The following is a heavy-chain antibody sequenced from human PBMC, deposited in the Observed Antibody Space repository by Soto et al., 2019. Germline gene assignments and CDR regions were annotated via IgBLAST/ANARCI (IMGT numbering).Heavy chain of an antibody. CDR3: ARQNGDYVIPYMDV. D-gene: IGHD4-17*01. CDR2: IYYSGST. CDR1: GGSISSYY. Sequence: SETLSLTCTVSGGSISSYYWSWLRQPPGKGLEWIGYIYYSGSTNYNPSLKSRVTISVDTSKNQFSLKLSSVTAADTAVYYCARQNGDYVIPYMDVWGKGTTVTVS. J-gene: IGHJ6*03. V-gene: IGHV4-59*08.